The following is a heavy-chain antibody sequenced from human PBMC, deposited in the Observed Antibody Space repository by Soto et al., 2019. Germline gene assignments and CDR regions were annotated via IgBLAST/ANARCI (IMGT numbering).Heavy chain of an antibody. CDR2: ISAYNGNT. V-gene: IGHV1-18*04. J-gene: IGHJ6*02. CDR3: ARVGRYCSSTSCSYYYYYGMDV. Sequence: GASVKVSCKASGYTFTSYGISWVRQAPGQGLELMGWISAYNGNTNYAQKLQGRVTMTTDTSTSTAYMELRSLRSDDTAVYYCARVGRYCSSTSCSYYYYYGMDVWGQGTTVTVSS. D-gene: IGHD2-2*01. CDR1: GYTFTSYG.